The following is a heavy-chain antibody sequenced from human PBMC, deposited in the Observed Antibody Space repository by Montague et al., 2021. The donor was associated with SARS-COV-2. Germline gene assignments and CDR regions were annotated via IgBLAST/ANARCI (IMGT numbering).Heavy chain of an antibody. CDR2: IYWDDDK. J-gene: IGHJ5*02. D-gene: IGHD6-13*01. CDR3: AHSAGMAAGSNGFRFDP. Sequence: PALVKPTQTLTLTCTFSGFSLSTSGVGVGWIRQPPGKALEWPALIYWDDDKRYSPSLKSRLTITKDTSKNQVVLTMTNMDPVDTATHYCAHSAGMAAGSNGFRFDPWGHGTLVTVSS. V-gene: IGHV2-5*02. CDR1: GFSLSTSGVG.